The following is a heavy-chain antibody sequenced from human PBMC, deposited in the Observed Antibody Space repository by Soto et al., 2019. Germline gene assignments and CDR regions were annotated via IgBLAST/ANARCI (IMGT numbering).Heavy chain of an antibody. Sequence: SETLSLTCAVYGGSFSGYYWSWIRQPPGKGLEWIGEINHSGSTNYNPSLKSRVTISVDTSKNQFSLKLSSVTAADTAVYYCDQRSYLTGSQTNWFDPWGQGTLVTVSS. J-gene: IGHJ5*02. D-gene: IGHD1-26*01. CDR2: INHSGST. V-gene: IGHV4-34*01. CDR1: GGSFSGYY. CDR3: DQRSYLTGSQTNWFDP.